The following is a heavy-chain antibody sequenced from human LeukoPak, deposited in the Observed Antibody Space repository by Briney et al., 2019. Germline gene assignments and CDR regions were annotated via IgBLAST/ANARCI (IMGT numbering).Heavy chain of an antibody. J-gene: IGHJ4*02. Sequence: GGSLRLSCAAAGFTYSSYGMIWVRQAPGKGLEWVSSISSGSSNIYYADSVKGRFTISRDNAQNSLYLQMNSLRAEDTAVYYCAKGDVSVTREFDYWGQGTLVTVSS. D-gene: IGHD7-27*01. CDR3: AKGDVSVTREFDY. CDR1: GFTYSSYG. V-gene: IGHV3-21*01. CDR2: ISSGSSNI.